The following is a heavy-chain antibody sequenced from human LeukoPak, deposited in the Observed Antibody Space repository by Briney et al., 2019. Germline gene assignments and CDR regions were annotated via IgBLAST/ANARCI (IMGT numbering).Heavy chain of an antibody. CDR2: IYYSGST. CDR3: ARHLGRYFDY. D-gene: IGHD7-27*01. CDR1: GGSISSYY. V-gene: IGHV4-59*05. J-gene: IGHJ4*02. Sequence: SETLSLTCTVSGGSISSYYWSWIRQPAGKGLEWIGSIYYSGSTYYNPSLKSRVTISVDTSKNQFSLKLSSVTAADTAVYYCARHLGRYFDYWGQGTLVTVSS.